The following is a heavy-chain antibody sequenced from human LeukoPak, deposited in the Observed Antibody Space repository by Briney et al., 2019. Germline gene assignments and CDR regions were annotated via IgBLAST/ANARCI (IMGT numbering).Heavy chain of an antibody. CDR1: GYTFTSYG. J-gene: IGHJ4*02. CDR2: ISAYNGNT. Sequence: ASVKVSCKASGYTFTSYGISWVRQAPGQGLEWMGWISAYNGNTNYAQKLQGRVTMTTDTSTSTAYMELRSLRSEDTAVYYCATGLYSGSYYDYWGQGTLVTVSS. V-gene: IGHV1-18*01. CDR3: ATGLYSGSYYDY. D-gene: IGHD1-26*01.